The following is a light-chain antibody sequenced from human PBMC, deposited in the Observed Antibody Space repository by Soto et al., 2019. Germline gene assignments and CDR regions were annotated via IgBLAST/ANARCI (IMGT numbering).Light chain of an antibody. V-gene: IGKV1-5*03. Sequence: DIQMTQSPSTLSASVGDRVTITCRASQSIGNYLAWYQQQSGKAPKLLIYKASSLESGVPSRFSGSGSGTEFTLTISSLQPDDFATYYCQHYKSYPFTFGPGTQVDIK. CDR1: QSIGNY. J-gene: IGKJ3*01. CDR2: KAS. CDR3: QHYKSYPFT.